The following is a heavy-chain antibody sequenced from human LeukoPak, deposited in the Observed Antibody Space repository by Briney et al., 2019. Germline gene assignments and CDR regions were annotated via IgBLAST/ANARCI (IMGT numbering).Heavy chain of an antibody. CDR3: AKTGSGSYFPN. CDR1: GFTFSNYA. J-gene: IGHJ4*02. V-gene: IGHV3-23*01. CDR2: ISGGGDST. D-gene: IGHD1-26*01. Sequence: GGSLRLSCAASGFTFSNYAMNWVRQAPGKGLESVSAISGGGDSTYYADSVKGRFTISRDNSKNTLYLQMNSLRVEDTAVYYCAKTGSGSYFPNWGQGTLVTVSS.